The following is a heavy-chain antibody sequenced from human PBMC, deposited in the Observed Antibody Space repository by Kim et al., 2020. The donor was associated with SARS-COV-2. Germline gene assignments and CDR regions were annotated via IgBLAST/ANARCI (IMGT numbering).Heavy chain of an antibody. CDR2: IYYSGST. CDR1: GGSVSSGSYY. CDR3: ARPRRWECGDCSDDAFDI. J-gene: IGHJ3*02. Sequence: SETPSLTCTVSGGSVSSGSYYWSWIRQPPGKGLEWIGYIYYSGSTNYNPSLKSRVTISVDTSKNQFSLKLSSVTAADTAVYYCARPRRWECGDCSDDAFDIWGQGTMVTVSS. V-gene: IGHV4-61*01. D-gene: IGHD2-21*02.